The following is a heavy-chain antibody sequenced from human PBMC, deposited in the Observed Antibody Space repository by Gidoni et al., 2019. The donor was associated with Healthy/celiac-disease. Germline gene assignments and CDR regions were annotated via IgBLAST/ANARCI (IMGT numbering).Heavy chain of an antibody. CDR1: GFTFDDYA. D-gene: IGHD3-10*01. V-gene: IGHV3-9*01. J-gene: IGHJ4*02. CDR2: ISWNSGSI. CDR3: AKAGGSGSYYKD. Sequence: EVQLVESGGGLVQPGRSLRLSCAASGFTFDDYAMHWVRQAPGKGLEWVSGISWNSGSIGYADSVKGRFTISRDNAKNSLYLQMNSLRAEDTALYYCAKAGGSGSYYKDWGQGTLVTVSS.